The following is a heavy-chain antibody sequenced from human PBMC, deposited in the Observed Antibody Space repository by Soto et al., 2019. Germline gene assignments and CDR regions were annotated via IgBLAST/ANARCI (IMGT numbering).Heavy chain of an antibody. V-gene: IGHV4-59*08. D-gene: IGHD3-16*02. CDR1: GGSISSYY. Sequence: SETLSLTCTVSGGSISSYYWSWIRQTPGKGLEWIGYIFYFGSTNYNPSLKSRVTLSIDTSKNQLSLKLSSVTAADTAVYYCARHSPNFTGLSQFDTWGQETLLPISS. CDR2: IFYFGST. CDR3: ARHSPNFTGLSQFDT. J-gene: IGHJ5*02.